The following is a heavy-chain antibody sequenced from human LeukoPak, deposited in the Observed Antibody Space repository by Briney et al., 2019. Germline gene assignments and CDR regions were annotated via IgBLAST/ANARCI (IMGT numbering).Heavy chain of an antibody. D-gene: IGHD1-1*01. CDR3: AKGQELDDGVFDS. J-gene: IGHJ4*02. CDR2: IRSNGDTT. CDR1: GFTFSNLA. Sequence: GGSLRLSCTASGFTFSNLAMTWVRQAPGKGLEWVSTIRSNGDTTYNADSVKGRFTISRDNSKNTLYLELNSLRVEDTATFYCAKGQELDDGVFDSWGQGTMVTVSS. V-gene: IGHV3-23*01.